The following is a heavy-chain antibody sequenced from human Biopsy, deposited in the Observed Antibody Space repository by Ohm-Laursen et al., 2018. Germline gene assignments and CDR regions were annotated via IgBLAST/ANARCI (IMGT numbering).Heavy chain of an antibody. J-gene: IGHJ4*02. CDR2: IYRTGTT. CDR1: GFSISSGFH. Sequence: PGTLSLTCCVSGFSISSGFHWAWIRQPPGKGLERIGFIYRTGTTTYNPSFKSRVAMAVDTSKNQFSLTLNSVTAADTAVYYCARMKGRGYFDYWGQGTLVIVSS. V-gene: IGHV4-38-2*01. CDR3: ARMKGRGYFDY. D-gene: IGHD2-15*01.